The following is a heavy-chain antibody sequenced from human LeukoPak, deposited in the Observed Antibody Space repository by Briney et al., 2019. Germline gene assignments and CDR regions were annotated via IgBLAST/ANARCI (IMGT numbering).Heavy chain of an antibody. Sequence: PGRSLRLSCAASGFTFSSYGMHWVRQAPGKGLEWVAVIWYDGSNKYYADSVKGRFTISRDNSKNTLYLQMNSLRAEDTAVYYCARHGYSSGWYLDYWGQGTLVTVSS. CDR1: GFTFSSYG. CDR3: ARHGYSSGWYLDY. CDR2: IWYDGSNK. D-gene: IGHD6-19*01. V-gene: IGHV3-33*01. J-gene: IGHJ4*02.